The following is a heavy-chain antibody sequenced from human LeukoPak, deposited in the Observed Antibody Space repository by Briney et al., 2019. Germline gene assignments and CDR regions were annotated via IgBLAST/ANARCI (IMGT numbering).Heavy chain of an antibody. CDR1: GFTFSIYS. Sequence: GGSLRLSCAASGFTFSIYSMNWVRQAPGKGLEWVSSLSSSGMYIYYADSVKGRFTISRDNAKNSLSLQISSLTVEDTAVYYCAREALSIDGENHFDYWGQGTLVTVSS. V-gene: IGHV3-21*01. D-gene: IGHD5-24*01. CDR2: LSSSGMYI. J-gene: IGHJ4*02. CDR3: AREALSIDGENHFDY.